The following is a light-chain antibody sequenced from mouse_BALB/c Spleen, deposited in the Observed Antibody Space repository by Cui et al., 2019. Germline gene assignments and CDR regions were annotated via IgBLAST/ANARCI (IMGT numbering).Light chain of an antibody. CDR1: QNVRTA. J-gene: IGKJ2*01. CDR3: LQHWNYHT. Sequence: DIVMTQSQKFMSTSVGDRVSITCKASQNVRTAVAWYQQKPGQSPKALIYLASNRHTGVPDRFTGSGSGTDFTLTISNVQSEDLADYFCLQHWNYHTFGGGTKLEIK. CDR2: LAS. V-gene: IGKV6-14*01.